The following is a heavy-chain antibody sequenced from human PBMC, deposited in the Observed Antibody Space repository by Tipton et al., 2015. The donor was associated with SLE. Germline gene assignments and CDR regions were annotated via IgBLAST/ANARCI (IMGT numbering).Heavy chain of an antibody. CDR1: GFMFDDYA. Sequence: SLRLSCAASGFMFDDYAMHWVRQAPGKGLEWVSGISWNSGSIDYTYSVKGRFTISRDNAKNSLYLQMNSLRVEDTALYYCAKDRRRYCSTTTCPLPPDFDCWGQGTLVTVSS. D-gene: IGHD2-2*01. CDR3: AKDRRRYCSTTTCPLPPDFDC. J-gene: IGHJ4*02. V-gene: IGHV3-9*01. CDR2: ISWNSGSI.